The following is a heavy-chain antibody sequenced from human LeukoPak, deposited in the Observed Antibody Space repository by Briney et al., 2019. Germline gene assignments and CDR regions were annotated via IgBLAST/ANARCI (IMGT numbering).Heavy chain of an antibody. J-gene: IGHJ3*02. Sequence: SVKVSCKASGGTFSSYAISWVRQAPGQGLEWMGGIIPIFGTANYARKFQGRVTITTDESTSTAYMELSSLRSEDTAVYYCARPANVDTAMVEAFDIWGQGTMVTVSS. V-gene: IGHV1-69*05. CDR2: IIPIFGTA. CDR1: GGTFSSYA. D-gene: IGHD5-18*01. CDR3: ARPANVDTAMVEAFDI.